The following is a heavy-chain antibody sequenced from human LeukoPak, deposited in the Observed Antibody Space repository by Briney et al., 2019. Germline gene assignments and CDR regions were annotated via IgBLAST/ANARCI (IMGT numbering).Heavy chain of an antibody. Sequence: GGSLRLSCAASGFTFSSYGMHWVRQAPGKGLEWVAVIWYDGSNKYYADSVKGRLTISRDNSKNTLYLQMNSLRAEDTAVYYCAKSMVRGVPRTPSDYWGQGTLVTVSS. CDR2: IWYDGSNK. CDR1: GFTFSSYG. V-gene: IGHV3-33*06. J-gene: IGHJ4*02. CDR3: AKSMVRGVPRTPSDY. D-gene: IGHD3-10*01.